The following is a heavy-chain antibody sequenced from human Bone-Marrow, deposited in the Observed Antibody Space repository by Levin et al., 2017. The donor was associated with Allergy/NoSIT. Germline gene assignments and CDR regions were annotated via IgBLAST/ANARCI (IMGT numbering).Heavy chain of an antibody. J-gene: IGHJ4*02. V-gene: IGHV1-46*01. Sequence: ASVKVSCKASGYTFTTYYLHWVRQAPGQGLEWMGMINPSGGSASYAQRFQGRVTMTSDTSTSTVYMELSSLRFEDTAVYYCARTTLWAFDYWGQETLVTVSS. CDR2: INPSGGSA. D-gene: IGHD1-1*01. CDR3: ARTTLWAFDY. CDR1: GYTFTTYY.